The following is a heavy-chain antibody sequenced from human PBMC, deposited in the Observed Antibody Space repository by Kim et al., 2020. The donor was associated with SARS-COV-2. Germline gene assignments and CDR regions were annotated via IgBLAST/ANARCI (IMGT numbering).Heavy chain of an antibody. Sequence: SETLSLTCTVSGGSISSSSYYWGWIRQPPGKGLEWIGSIYYSGSTYYNPSLKSRVTISVDTSKNQFSLNLNSVTAADTAVYYCARHGLHLGEPDLDYWGQGTLVTVSS. CDR1: GGSISSSSYY. V-gene: IGHV4-39*01. D-gene: IGHD3-16*01. J-gene: IGHJ4*02. CDR3: ARHGLHLGEPDLDY. CDR2: IYYSGST.